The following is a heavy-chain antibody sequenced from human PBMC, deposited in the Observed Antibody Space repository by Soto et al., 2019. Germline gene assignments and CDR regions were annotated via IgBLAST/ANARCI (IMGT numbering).Heavy chain of an antibody. CDR2: IKEDGSEN. CDR3: TRERYCSGGACPSGTAFDI. CDR1: GFTFRNYF. D-gene: IGHD2-15*01. V-gene: IGHV3-7*01. J-gene: IGHJ3*02. Sequence: EVEVVESGGASVQPGGSLRLSCTASGFTFRNYFMTWVRQAPGKGLEWVAGIKEDGSENYYVDSVKGRFTISRDNAKGSMYLQMNSLRVEDTAAYYCTRERYCSGGACPSGTAFDIWGQGTMVSVSS.